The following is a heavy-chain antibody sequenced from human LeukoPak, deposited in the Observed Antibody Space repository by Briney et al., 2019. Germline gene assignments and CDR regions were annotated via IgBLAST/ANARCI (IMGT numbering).Heavy chain of an antibody. CDR2: INPNSGGT. CDR1: GYTFTGYY. J-gene: IGHJ3*02. D-gene: IGHD6-13*01. V-gene: IGHV1-2*04. Sequence: ASVKVSCKASGYTFTGYYMHWVRQAPGQGLEWTGWINPNSGGTNYAQKFQGWVTMTRDTSISTAYMELSRLRSDDTAVYYCARVRQQLVYDAFDIWGQGTMVTVSS. CDR3: ARVRQQLVYDAFDI.